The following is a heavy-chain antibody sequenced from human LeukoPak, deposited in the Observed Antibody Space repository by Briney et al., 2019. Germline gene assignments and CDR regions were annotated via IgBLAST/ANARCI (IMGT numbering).Heavy chain of an antibody. CDR2: FDPEDGET. D-gene: IGHD3-10*01. CDR1: GYTLTELS. Sequence: GASVKVSCKVSGYTLTELSMHWVRQAPGKGLEWMGGFDPEDGETIYAQKFQGRVTMTEDTSTDTAYMELSSLRSEDTAVYYCATGFLITMVRGAPGAFDIWGQGTVVTVSS. J-gene: IGHJ3*02. V-gene: IGHV1-24*01. CDR3: ATGFLITMVRGAPGAFDI.